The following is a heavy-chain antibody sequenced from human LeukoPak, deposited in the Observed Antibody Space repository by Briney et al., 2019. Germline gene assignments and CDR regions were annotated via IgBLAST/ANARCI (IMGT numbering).Heavy chain of an antibody. Sequence: GGSLRLSCAASGFTFSSYEMNWVRQAAGKGLEWVSYISSSGSTIYYADSVKRVFIISRDNDKNSLYLQMNSLTAEETSVYYCARARGQIYWGQGTLVTVSS. CDR2: ISSSGSTI. J-gene: IGHJ4*02. CDR3: ARARGQIY. V-gene: IGHV3-48*03. CDR1: GFTFSSYE.